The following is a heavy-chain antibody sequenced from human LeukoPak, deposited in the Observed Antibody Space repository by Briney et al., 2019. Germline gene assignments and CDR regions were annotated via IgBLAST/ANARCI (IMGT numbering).Heavy chain of an antibody. V-gene: IGHV3-21*01. CDR3: VRCTFVLHKRCSAFDV. J-gene: IGHJ3*01. Sequence: GGSLRLSCAASGFAFSSYEMNWVRQAPGKGLEWVSSITSSTTYTYYADSVKGRFTISRDNAKNSLLLQMNSLRAEDTAVYYCVRCTFVLHKRCSAFDVWGQGTMVTVSS. CDR1: GFAFSSYE. CDR2: ITSSTTYT. D-gene: IGHD1-1*01.